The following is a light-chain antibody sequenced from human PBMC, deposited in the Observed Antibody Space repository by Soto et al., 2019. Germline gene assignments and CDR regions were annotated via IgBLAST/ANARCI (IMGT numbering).Light chain of an antibody. V-gene: IGKV3-11*01. Sequence: IVLTQSPITLSLWPGETAVLSCRASQSISSSLSWYQQRPGQATRLLIYDASNRAPGIPARFSGSGSGTVFTLTISSLEPEDFALYYCQQRSSWITFGQGTRLEIE. J-gene: IGKJ5*01. CDR1: QSISSS. CDR3: QQRSSWIT. CDR2: DAS.